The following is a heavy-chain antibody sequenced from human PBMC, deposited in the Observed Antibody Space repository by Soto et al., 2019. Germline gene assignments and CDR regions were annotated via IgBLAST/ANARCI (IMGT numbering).Heavy chain of an antibody. D-gene: IGHD1-26*01. CDR2: VIPIFGTA. CDR3: ASNGGPSYASGSYYEQSPDAYYYYYGMDV. Sequence: GASVKVSCKASGGTFSSYAISWVRQAPGQGLEWMGGVIPIFGTANYAQKFQGRVTITADESTSTAYMELSSLRSEDTAVYYCASNGGPSYASGSYYEQSPDAYYYYYGMDVWGQGTTVTVSS. V-gene: IGHV1-69*13. J-gene: IGHJ6*02. CDR1: GGTFSSYA.